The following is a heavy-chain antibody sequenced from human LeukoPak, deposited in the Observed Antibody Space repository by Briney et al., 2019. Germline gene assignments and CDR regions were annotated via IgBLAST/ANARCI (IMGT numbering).Heavy chain of an antibody. J-gene: IGHJ4*02. Sequence: SETLSLTCTVSGGSISGYYWSWIRQPPGKGLEWIGEINHSGSTNYNPSLKSRVTISVDTSKNQFSLKLSSVTAADTAVYYCARGRGYNDYWGQGTLVTVSS. D-gene: IGHD3-3*01. CDR2: INHSGST. CDR3: ARGRGYNDY. V-gene: IGHV4-34*01. CDR1: GGSISGYY.